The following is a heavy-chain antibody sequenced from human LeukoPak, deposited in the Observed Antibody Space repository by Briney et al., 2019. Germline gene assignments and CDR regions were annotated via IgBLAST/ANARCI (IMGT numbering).Heavy chain of an antibody. D-gene: IGHD5-18*01. CDR1: GYTFTGYY. Sequence: GASVKVSCKASGYTFTGYYMHWVRQAPGQGLEWMGWINPNSGGTNYAQKFQGRVTMTRDTSVSTAYMELNRLRSDDTGVYYCARDTTMITYWFDPWGPGTLVTVSS. CDR2: INPNSGGT. J-gene: IGHJ5*02. V-gene: IGHV1-2*02. CDR3: ARDTTMITYWFDP.